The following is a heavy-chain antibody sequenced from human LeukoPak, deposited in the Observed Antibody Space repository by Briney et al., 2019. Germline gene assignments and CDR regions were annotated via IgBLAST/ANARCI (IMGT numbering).Heavy chain of an antibody. CDR3: AKDLTALYQLLYFHAFDI. D-gene: IGHD2-2*02. V-gene: IGHV3-23*01. CDR2: ISGSGGST. CDR1: GFTFSSYA. Sequence: QPGGSLRLSCAASGFTFSSYAMSWVRQAPGKGLEWVSAISGSGGSTYYADSVKGRFTISRDNSKNTLYLQMNSLRAEDTAVYYCAKDLTALYQLLYFHAFDIWGQGTMVTVSS. J-gene: IGHJ3*02.